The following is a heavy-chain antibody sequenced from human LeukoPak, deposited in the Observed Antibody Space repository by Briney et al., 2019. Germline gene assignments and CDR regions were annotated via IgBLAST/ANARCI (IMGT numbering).Heavy chain of an antibody. D-gene: IGHD2-2*01. CDR3: ARDPSSTSSFPL. V-gene: IGHV1-18*01. CDR2: VSAYNGNT. Sequence: ASVKVSCKASGYTFTSYGISWVRQAPGQGLEWMGWVSAYNGNTNYAQKLQGRVTMTTDTSTSTAYMELRSLRSDDTAVYYCARDPSSTSSFPLWGQGTLVTVSS. J-gene: IGHJ4*02. CDR1: GYTFTSYG.